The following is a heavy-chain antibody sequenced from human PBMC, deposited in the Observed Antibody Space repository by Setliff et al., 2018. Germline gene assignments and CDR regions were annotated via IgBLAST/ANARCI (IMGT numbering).Heavy chain of an antibody. V-gene: IGHV3-7*03. CDR1: GFSFRDSW. D-gene: IGHD2-15*01. CDR3: AKRGPYCSGGTCHYYFDY. Sequence: GGSLRLSCAASGFSFRDSWMSWVRQAPGKGLEWVANINHDGIEKYYVDSVKGRFTISRDNAKNSLYLQMNSLRAEDTAVYYCAKRGPYCSGGTCHYYFDYWGQGTLVTVSS. CDR2: INHDGIEK. J-gene: IGHJ4*02.